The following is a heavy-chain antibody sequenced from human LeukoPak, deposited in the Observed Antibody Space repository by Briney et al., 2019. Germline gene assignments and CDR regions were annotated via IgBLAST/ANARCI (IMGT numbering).Heavy chain of an antibody. V-gene: IGHV3-30*03. Sequence: SGGSLRLSCAASGFSFSDYNMHWVRQAPGKGLEWMAVISYNGINEYYADSVKGRFTISRDNSKSTLLLQMNSLRAEDTAVYYCARGRRSGGITMIRGVKDRGWFDFWGQGTLVTVSS. D-gene: IGHD3-10*01. CDR3: ARGRRSGGITMIRGVKDRGWFDF. J-gene: IGHJ5*01. CDR2: ISYNGINE. CDR1: GFSFSDYN.